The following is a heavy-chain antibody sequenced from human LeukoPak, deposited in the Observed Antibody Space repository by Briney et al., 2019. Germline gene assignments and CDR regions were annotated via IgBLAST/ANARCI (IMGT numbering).Heavy chain of an antibody. CDR3: AREGSLEYYFDY. CDR2: INSDGSKT. D-gene: IGHD3-10*01. Sequence: VSRINSDGSKTIHPYSVKGRFTIYREKDKKTLYLQMNGLRAEDTAVYYCAREGSLEYYFDYWGRGTLVTVSS. J-gene: IGHJ4*02. V-gene: IGHV3-74*01.